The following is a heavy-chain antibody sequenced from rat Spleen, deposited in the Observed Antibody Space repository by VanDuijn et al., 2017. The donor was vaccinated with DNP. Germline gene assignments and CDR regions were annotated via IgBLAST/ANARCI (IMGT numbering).Heavy chain of an antibody. CDR1: GFSITSYY. Sequence: EVQLQESGPGLVKPSQSLSLTCSVTGFSITSYYWGWIRQFPGNKMEYIGHISYSGRTNYNPSLKRRISITRDTSRNQFFLQLNSVTTEDTATYYCARSVGYRPCYFDHWGQGVMVTVSS. CDR2: ISYSGRT. D-gene: IGHD2-7*01. CDR3: ARSVGYRPCYFDH. V-gene: IGHV3-1*01. J-gene: IGHJ2*01.